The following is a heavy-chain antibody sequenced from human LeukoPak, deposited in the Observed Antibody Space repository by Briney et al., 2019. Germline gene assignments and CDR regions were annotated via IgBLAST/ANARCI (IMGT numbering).Heavy chain of an antibody. J-gene: IGHJ2*01. CDR3: AREERDGYNYYWYFDL. Sequence: GGSLRLSCAASGFTFSRSSMNWVRQAPGKGLEWVSSSSRSSSYIYYADSVKGRFTISRDNAKNSLYLQMNSLRAEDTAVYYCAREERDGYNYYWYFDLWGRGTLVTVSS. D-gene: IGHD5-24*01. V-gene: IGHV3-21*01. CDR1: GFTFSRSS. CDR2: SSRSSSYI.